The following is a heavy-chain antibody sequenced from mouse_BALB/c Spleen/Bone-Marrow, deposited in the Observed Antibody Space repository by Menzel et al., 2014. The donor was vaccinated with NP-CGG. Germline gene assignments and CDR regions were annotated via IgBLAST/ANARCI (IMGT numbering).Heavy chain of an antibody. V-gene: IGHV2-6-5*01. CDR3: AKHRLTYYAMDY. CDR1: GFSLXDYG. CDR2: IWGGGST. D-gene: IGHD1-3*01. J-gene: IGHJ4*01. Sequence: QVQLQQSGPGLVAPSQSLSITCTVSGFSLXDYGVSWIRQPPGKGLEWLGVIWGGGSTYYNSALKSRLSISKDNSKSRVFLKMNSLQTDDTAMYYCAKHRLTYYAMDYWGQGTSVTVSS.